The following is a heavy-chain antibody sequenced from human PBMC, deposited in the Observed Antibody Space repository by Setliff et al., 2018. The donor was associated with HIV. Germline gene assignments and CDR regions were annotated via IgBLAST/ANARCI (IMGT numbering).Heavy chain of an antibody. CDR3: VASSSWSCRLNY. Sequence: LSLTCTVSGGSISSIDYYWSWICQPPGKGLEWIGYMYYSGNTNYNPSLKSRVTISVDTSKNQFSLKLSSVTAADTGIYYCVASSSWSCRLNYWGQGTQVTVSS. J-gene: IGHJ4*02. D-gene: IGHD6-13*01. V-gene: IGHV4-61*05. CDR2: MYYSGNT. CDR1: GGSISSIDYY.